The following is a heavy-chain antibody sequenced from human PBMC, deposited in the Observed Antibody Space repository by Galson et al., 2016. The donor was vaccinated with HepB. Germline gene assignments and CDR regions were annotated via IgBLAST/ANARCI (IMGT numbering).Heavy chain of an antibody. J-gene: IGHJ6*03. CDR3: GQGCTEPAV. D-gene: IGHD2-8*01. Sequence: SLRLSCAASGFTFSNYGMTWVRQAPGKGLEVVSSISRSGDSTDYADSVKGRFTISRDNSKNTLSLQMNSLTADDTAKYYCGQGCTEPAVWGKGTTVTVSS. CDR2: ISRSGDST. V-gene: IGHV3-23*01. CDR1: GFTFSNYG.